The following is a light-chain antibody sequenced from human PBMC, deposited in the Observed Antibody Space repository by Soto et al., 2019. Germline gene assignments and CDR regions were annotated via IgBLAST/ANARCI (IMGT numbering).Light chain of an antibody. CDR1: RSISTN. J-gene: IGKJ2*01. CDR3: QQSYIIPFT. CDR2: SAS. Sequence: DIQMTQSPSSLSASVGDRVTITCRASRSISTNLNWYHHKPGKAPKLLIFSASNLESGVPSRFSGSGSGTDFTLTIRSLQPEDFATYYCQQSYIIPFTFAQGTTLEVK. V-gene: IGKV1-39*01.